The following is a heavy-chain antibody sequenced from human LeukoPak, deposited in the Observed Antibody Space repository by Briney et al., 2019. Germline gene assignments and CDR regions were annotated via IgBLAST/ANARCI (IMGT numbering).Heavy chain of an antibody. V-gene: IGHV3-48*01. J-gene: IGHJ4*02. Sequence: GGSLRLSCAASGFTFSSYAMSWVRQAPGKGLEWVSYISSDSGIIYYADSVKGRFTISRDNAKSSLYLQMNSLRAEDTAVYYCATSRNWGQGALVTVSS. CDR3: ATSRN. CDR1: GFTFSSYA. CDR2: ISSDSGII.